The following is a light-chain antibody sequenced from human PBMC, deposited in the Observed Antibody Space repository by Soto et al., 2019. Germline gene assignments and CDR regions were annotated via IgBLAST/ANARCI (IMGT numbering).Light chain of an antibody. CDR3: QQSYSTPFT. J-gene: IGKJ5*01. CDR2: AAS. V-gene: IGKV3-15*01. Sequence: EVEMTQSPATLSLAPGERVTLCCRASESVSTNLAWYQQKAGQAPRLLIYAASTRATGIPARFSGSGSGTDFTLTISSLQPEDFATYYCQQSYSTPFTFGQGTRLEIK. CDR1: ESVSTN.